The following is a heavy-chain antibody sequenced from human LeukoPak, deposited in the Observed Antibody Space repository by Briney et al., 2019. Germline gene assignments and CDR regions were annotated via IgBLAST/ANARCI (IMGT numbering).Heavy chain of an antibody. CDR2: ISYDGSDK. J-gene: IGHJ6*02. CDR1: GFTFSSYA. D-gene: IGHD5-18*01. Sequence: PGRSLRLSCAASGFTFSSYAMHWVRQAPGKGLEWVAVISYDGSDKYYADSVKGRFTISRDNSKNTLYLQMNSLRAEDTAVYYCAREPVDTAMAHYYYGVDVWGQGTTVTVSS. V-gene: IGHV3-30-3*01. CDR3: AREPVDTAMAHYYYGVDV.